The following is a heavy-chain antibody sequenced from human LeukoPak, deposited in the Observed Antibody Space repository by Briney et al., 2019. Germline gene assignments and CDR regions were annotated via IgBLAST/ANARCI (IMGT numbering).Heavy chain of an antibody. CDR3: ARHEYSSGWPYFDY. J-gene: IGHJ4*02. Sequence: SETLSLTCTVSGGSISSHYWSWIRQPPGKGLEWIGYIYYSGSTNYNPSLKSRVTISVDTSKNQFSLKLSSVTAADTAVYYCARHEYSSGWPYFDYWGQGTLVTVSS. CDR2: IYYSGST. CDR1: GGSISSHY. D-gene: IGHD6-19*01. V-gene: IGHV4-59*08.